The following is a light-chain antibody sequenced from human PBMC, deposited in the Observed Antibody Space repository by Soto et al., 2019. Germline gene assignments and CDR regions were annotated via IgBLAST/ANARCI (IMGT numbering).Light chain of an antibody. Sequence: IVMTQSPATLSVSPGERVTLSCRASQSISSNLAWYQQKPGQAPRLLTYGASTRATGIPARFSGSGSATEFTLTISSLQSEDFAVYYCQQYNDWPITFGGGNKVEIQ. CDR1: QSISSN. CDR2: GAS. J-gene: IGKJ4*01. V-gene: IGKV3-15*01. CDR3: QQYNDWPIT.